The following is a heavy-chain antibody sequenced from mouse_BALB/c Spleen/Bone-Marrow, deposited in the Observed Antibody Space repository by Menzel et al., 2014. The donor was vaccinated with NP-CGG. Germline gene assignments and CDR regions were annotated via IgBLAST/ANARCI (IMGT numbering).Heavy chain of an antibody. CDR2: ISSGGSYT. D-gene: IGHD2-4*01. CDR3: ARQTYYDYDGYFDY. J-gene: IGHJ2*01. Sequence: DVKLVESGVDLVQPGVSLKLSCAASGFTFSSYGMSWVRQTPDKRLEWVATISSGGSYTYYPDSVKGRFTISRDNAKNTLSLQMKSQKSGDTAMYYYARQTYYDYDGYFDYLGQGTTPTVSS. V-gene: IGHV5-6*02. CDR1: GFTFSSYG.